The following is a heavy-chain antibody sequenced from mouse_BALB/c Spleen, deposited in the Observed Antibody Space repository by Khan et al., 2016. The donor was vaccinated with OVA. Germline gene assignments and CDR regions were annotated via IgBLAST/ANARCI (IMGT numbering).Heavy chain of an antibody. CDR2: IYPYNDDS. D-gene: IGHD1-1*01. Sequence: VQLQQSGPELVEPGASVKMSCKASGYTFTDYVLHWVKQKPGQGLEWIGYIYPYNDDSESTERFKGKATLTLDKSSSTAYMDLNSLTSADSAVYYGAKSATYYYTVDFWGQGTSVTVSS. J-gene: IGHJ4*01. CDR1: GYTFTDYV. V-gene: IGHV1S136*01. CDR3: AKSATYYYTVDF.